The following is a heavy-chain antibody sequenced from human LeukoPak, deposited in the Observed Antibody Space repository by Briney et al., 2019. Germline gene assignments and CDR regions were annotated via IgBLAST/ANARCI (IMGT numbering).Heavy chain of an antibody. Sequence: ASVKLSCKASGYTFTGYYMHWVRQAPGQGLEWMGWINPNSGGTNYAQKFQGRVTMTRDTPISTPYMELSRLRSHDTAVYYCVRDKETIFGVVSLAGSAFDIWGRGTMVTVSS. J-gene: IGHJ3*02. CDR1: GYTFTGYY. V-gene: IGHV1-2*02. D-gene: IGHD3-3*01. CDR2: INPNSGGT. CDR3: VRDKETIFGVVSLAGSAFDI.